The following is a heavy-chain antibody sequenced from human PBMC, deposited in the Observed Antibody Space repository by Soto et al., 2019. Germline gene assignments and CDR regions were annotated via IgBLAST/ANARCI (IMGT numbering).Heavy chain of an antibody. Sequence: GGSLRPSCAASVFTFISYSMNWARQAPGKGLEWVSSIRGVDNNKYYAASVKGRFTISRDNAKNSLFLHLSGLTADDTAVYYCARDRVRGALPQYGMDVWGQGTTVTVSS. CDR2: IRGVDNNK. CDR1: VFTFISYS. J-gene: IGHJ6*02. D-gene: IGHD3-10*01. V-gene: IGHV3-21*01. CDR3: ARDRVRGALPQYGMDV.